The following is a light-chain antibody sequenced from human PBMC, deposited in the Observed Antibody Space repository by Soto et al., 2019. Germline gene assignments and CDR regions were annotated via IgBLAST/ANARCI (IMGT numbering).Light chain of an antibody. CDR1: GSDVGDFNY. J-gene: IGLJ2*01. CDR2: DVT. V-gene: IGLV2-14*03. Sequence: QSALTQPASVSGSPGRSVTISCTGSGSDVGDFNYVSWYQHLPGRAPKLIIYDVTNRPSGISYRFSASKSGRTASLTISELQAEDEADYYCSSYSSSSTHVVFGGGTKLTVL. CDR3: SSYSSSSTHVV.